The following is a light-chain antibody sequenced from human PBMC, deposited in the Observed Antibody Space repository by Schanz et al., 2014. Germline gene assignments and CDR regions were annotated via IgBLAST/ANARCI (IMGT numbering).Light chain of an antibody. CDR2: EVS. CDR3: CSYAGSYTLWV. V-gene: IGLV2-8*01. J-gene: IGLJ3*02. Sequence: QSALTQPPSASGSPGQSVAISCTGTSSDVGGYNDVSWYQQHPGKAPKLMIYEVSERPSGVPDRFSGSKSGNTASLTISGLQAEDEADYYCCSYAGSYTLWVFGGGTKLTVL. CDR1: SSDVGGYND.